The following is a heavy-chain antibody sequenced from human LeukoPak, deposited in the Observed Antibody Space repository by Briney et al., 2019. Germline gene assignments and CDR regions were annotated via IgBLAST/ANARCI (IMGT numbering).Heavy chain of an antibody. V-gene: IGHV3-74*01. Sequence: SGGSLRLSCAASGFTFSTYWMHWVHQAPGKGLVWVSRISSEGSSTTYADSVKGRFTISRDNAKDTLYLQMNSLRAEDTAVYYCARGENTYIDYWGQGTLVTVSS. CDR3: ARGENTYIDY. D-gene: IGHD3-16*01. CDR1: GFTFSTYW. J-gene: IGHJ4*02. CDR2: ISSEGSST.